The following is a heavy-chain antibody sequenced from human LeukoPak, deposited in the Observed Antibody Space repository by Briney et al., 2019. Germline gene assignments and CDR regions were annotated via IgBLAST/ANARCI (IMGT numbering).Heavy chain of an antibody. CDR1: GFIFSNYW. Sequence: PGGSLTLSCAASGFIFSNYWMLWVRHAPGKGLVWVSNIKSDGSITNYADSVKGRFTISRDNAKNILYLQMNSLRAEDTAVYYCGRDNNYKVDVWGKGTTVTVSS. CDR3: GRDNNYKVDV. D-gene: IGHD4-11*01. J-gene: IGHJ6*04. V-gene: IGHV3-74*01. CDR2: IKSDGSIT.